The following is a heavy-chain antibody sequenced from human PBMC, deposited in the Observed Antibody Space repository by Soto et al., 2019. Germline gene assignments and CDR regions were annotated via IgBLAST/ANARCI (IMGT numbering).Heavy chain of an antibody. CDR1: GFTFSRHW. CDR3: ASPYTATIHNGLNS. CDR2: INSDGTST. J-gene: IGHJ4*02. V-gene: IGHV3-74*01. D-gene: IGHD5-12*01. Sequence: EVQLVESGGGLVQPGGSLRLSCAASGFTFSRHWMHWVRQAPGKGLVWVSRINSDGTSTNYADSVKGRFTISRDNAKNTLYLQMNNLRGEDTAVYHCASPYTATIHNGLNSWGQGTLVTVSS.